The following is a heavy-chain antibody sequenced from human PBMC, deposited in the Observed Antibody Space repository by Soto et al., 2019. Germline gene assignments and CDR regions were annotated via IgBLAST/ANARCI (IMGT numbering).Heavy chain of an antibody. CDR1: GFTFSSYA. CDR2: IDVSGGST. J-gene: IGHJ3*02. CDR3: AKVLLNYDSSGYYASGAFDX. V-gene: IGHV3-23*01. D-gene: IGHD3-22*01. Sequence: EGSLILSFAASGFTFSSYAMTWVRQAPGKGLEWVGSIDVSGGSTNYEDSVQVRFTVSRDNSNNTLFLQMHSLRAEDTAVYYCAKVLLNYDSSGYYASGAFDXWGRGTMGTVS.